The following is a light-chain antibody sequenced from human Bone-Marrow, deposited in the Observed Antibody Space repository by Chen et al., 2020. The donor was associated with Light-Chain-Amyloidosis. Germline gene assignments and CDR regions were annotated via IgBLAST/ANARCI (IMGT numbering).Light chain of an antibody. CDR1: DLPTKY. J-gene: IGLJ2*01. CDR2: KDT. CDR3: QSADSSGTYEVI. Sequence: SYELTPPPSVSVSPGQTARITCSGDDLPTKYAYWYQQKPGQAPVLVILKDTERPSGISARFSGSSSGTTATLTISGVQAEDDADYHCQSADSSGTYEVIFGGGTKLTVL. V-gene: IGLV3-25*03.